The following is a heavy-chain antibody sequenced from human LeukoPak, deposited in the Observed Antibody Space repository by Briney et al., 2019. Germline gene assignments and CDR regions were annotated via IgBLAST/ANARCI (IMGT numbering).Heavy chain of an antibody. V-gene: IGHV1-18*01. Sequence: GASVKVSCKASGYTFTSYGISWVRQAPGQGLEWMGWISAYNGNTNYAQKLQGRVTMTTDTSTSTAYMELRSLRSDDTAVYYCARAFRPYYYDSSGYLGFDYWGQGTLVTVSS. CDR3: ARAFRPYYYDSSGYLGFDY. CDR1: GYTFTSYG. CDR2: ISAYNGNT. J-gene: IGHJ4*02. D-gene: IGHD3-22*01.